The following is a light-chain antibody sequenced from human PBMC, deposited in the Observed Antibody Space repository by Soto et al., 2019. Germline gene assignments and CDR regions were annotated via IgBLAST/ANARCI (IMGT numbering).Light chain of an antibody. CDR1: QSVSSSY. J-gene: IGKJ1*01. CDR3: QQYGSSRT. Sequence: IVLTQSPGTLSLSPGEGATLSCRASQSVSSSYLAWYQQKPGQAPRLLIYGASSRATGIPDRFSGSGSGTDFTLTINRLEPEDFAVYYCQQYGSSRTFGQGTKVEIK. CDR2: GAS. V-gene: IGKV3-20*01.